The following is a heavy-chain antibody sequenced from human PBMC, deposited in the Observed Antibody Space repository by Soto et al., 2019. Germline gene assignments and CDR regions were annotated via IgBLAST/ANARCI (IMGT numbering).Heavy chain of an antibody. D-gene: IGHD6-25*01. V-gene: IGHV4-59*01. CDR3: ASHSSDWPFFDF. Sequence: PSETLSLTCTVSGGSISSYYWSWIRQPPGKGLEWIGYIYYTGLSNSNPSLNSRVTMSVDTSKNQFSLKLSSVTAADTAVYYCASHSSDWPFFDFWGQGNLVTVSS. J-gene: IGHJ4*02. CDR2: IYYTGLS. CDR1: GGSISSYY.